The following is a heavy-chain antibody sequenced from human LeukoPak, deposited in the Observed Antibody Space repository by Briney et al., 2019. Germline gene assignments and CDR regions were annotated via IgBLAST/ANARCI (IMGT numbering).Heavy chain of an antibody. D-gene: IGHD3-3*01. Sequence: ASVKVSCKASGYTFTSYGISWVRQAPGQGLEWMGWISAYNGNTNYAQKLQGRVTMTTDTSTSTAYMELRSLRSDDTAMYYCARTDYDFWSGYSTNADFDSWGQGTLVTVSS. V-gene: IGHV1-18*01. CDR2: ISAYNGNT. CDR1: GYTFTSYG. J-gene: IGHJ4*02. CDR3: ARTDYDFWSGYSTNADFDS.